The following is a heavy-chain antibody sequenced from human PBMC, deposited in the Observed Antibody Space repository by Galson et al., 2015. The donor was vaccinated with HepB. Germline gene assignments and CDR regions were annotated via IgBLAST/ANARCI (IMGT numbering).Heavy chain of an antibody. CDR2: IYYSGST. D-gene: IGHD3-10*01. CDR3: ARRGVRGVHDY. J-gene: IGHJ4*02. CDR1: GGSISSSSYY. V-gene: IGHV4-39*01. Sequence: ETLSLTCTVSGGSISSSSYYWGWIRQPPGKGLEWIGSIYYSGSTYYNPSLESRVTISVDTSKNQFSLKLSSVTAADTAVYYCARRGVRGVHDYWGQGTLVTVSS.